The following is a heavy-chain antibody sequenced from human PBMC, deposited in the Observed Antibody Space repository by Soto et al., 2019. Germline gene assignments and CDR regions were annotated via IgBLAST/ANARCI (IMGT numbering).Heavy chain of an antibody. J-gene: IGHJ4*02. Sequence: QVQLVESGGGVVQPGRSLRLSCAASGFTFSSYGMQWVRQAPGKGLEWVAVIWYDGSNKYYADSVKGRFTISRDNSKNTLYLQMNSLRAEDTAVYYCARASGGYSYGRDWGQGTLVTVSS. CDR2: IWYDGSNK. V-gene: IGHV3-33*01. CDR3: ARASGGYSYGRD. D-gene: IGHD5-18*01. CDR1: GFTFSSYG.